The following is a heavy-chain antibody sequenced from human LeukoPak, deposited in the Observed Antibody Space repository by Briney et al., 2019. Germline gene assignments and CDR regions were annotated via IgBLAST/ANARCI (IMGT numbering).Heavy chain of an antibody. Sequence: SETLSLTCTVSGGSISSYFWRWIRQPAGRGLEWIERIYTSGSTNYTPSLKSRVTMSVDTSKNQFSLKLSSVTAADTAVYYCARDARDSSSWYAWFDPWGQGTLVTVSS. V-gene: IGHV4-4*07. CDR3: ARDARDSSSWYAWFDP. CDR1: GGSISSYF. J-gene: IGHJ5*02. D-gene: IGHD6-13*01. CDR2: IYTSGST.